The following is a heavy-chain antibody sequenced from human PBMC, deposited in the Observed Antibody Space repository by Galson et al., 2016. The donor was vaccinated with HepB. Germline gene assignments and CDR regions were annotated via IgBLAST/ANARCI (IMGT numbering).Heavy chain of an antibody. Sequence: SLRLSCAASGFTLSTYWMIWVRQAPGKGLEGTGNIYYSGSTYYNPSLKSLVTISVDKSKNQFSLTLRAVTAANTAVYYYARQDSSGLWGQGTLVTVSS. J-gene: IGHJ4*02. V-gene: IGHV4-4*02. CDR3: ARQDSSGL. D-gene: IGHD3-22*01. CDR1: GFTLSTYW. CDR2: IYYSGST.